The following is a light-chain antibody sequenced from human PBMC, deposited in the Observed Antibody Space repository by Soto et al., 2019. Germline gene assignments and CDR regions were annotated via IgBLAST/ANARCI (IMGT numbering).Light chain of an antibody. CDR1: SSDVGGYNY. Sequence: QSVLTQPASVSWSPGQSVTISCTGTSSDVGGYNYVSWYQQHPGKAPKVMIYDVSNRPSGVSNRFSGSKSGNTASLTISGLQTEDEADYYCSSYTSSSTRVFGTGTKVTVL. J-gene: IGLJ1*01. CDR2: DVS. V-gene: IGLV2-14*01. CDR3: SSYTSSSTRV.